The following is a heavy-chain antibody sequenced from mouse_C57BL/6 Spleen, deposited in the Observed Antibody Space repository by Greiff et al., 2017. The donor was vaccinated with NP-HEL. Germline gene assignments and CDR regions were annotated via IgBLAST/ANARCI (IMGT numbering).Heavy chain of an antibody. V-gene: IGHV1-18*01. J-gene: IGHJ2*01. D-gene: IGHD1-1*01. Sequence: VQLKQSGPELVKPGASVKIPCKASGYTFTDYNMDWVKQSHGKSLEWIGDINPNNGGTNYNQKFKGKATLTVDKSSSTAYMELRSLTSEDTAVYYCARTEDYLYYFGDWGQGTTLTVSS. CDR3: ARTEDYLYYFGD. CDR2: INPNNGGT. CDR1: GYTFTDYN.